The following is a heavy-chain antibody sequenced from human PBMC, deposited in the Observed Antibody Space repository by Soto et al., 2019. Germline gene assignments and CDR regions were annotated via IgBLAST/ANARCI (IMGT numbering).Heavy chain of an antibody. D-gene: IGHD3-22*01. CDR2: ISGSGGST. CDR1: GFTFSSYA. CDR3: ARMSGYYPDYFDY. J-gene: IGHJ4*02. V-gene: IGHV3-23*01. Sequence: GGSLRLSCAASGFTFSSYAMSWVRQAPGKGLEWVSAISGSGGSTYYADSVKGRFTISRDNSKNTLYLQMNSLRAEDTAVYYCARMSGYYPDYFDYWGQGTLVTVSS.